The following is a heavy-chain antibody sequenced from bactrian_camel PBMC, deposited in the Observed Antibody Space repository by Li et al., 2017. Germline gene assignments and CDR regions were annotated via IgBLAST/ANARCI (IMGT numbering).Heavy chain of an antibody. V-gene: IGHV3S1*01. Sequence: HVQLVESGGGSVQAGGSLTLSCAASGYTYSSVCMGWFRQAPGKEREAVAAIHTGGGSTYYADSVKGRFIISQDNAKNTMYLQMNSLKPEDTAMYYCAARLGGYDCYSGAWSSVISSGFDHWGKGTQVTVS. CDR2: IHTGGGST. CDR1: GYTYSSVC. D-gene: IGHD1*01. CDR3: AARLGGYDCYSGAWSSVISSGFDH. J-gene: IGHJ4*01.